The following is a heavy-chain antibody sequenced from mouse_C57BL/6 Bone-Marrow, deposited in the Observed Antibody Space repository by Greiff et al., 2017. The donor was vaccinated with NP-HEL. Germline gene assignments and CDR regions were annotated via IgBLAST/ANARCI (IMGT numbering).Heavy chain of an antibody. D-gene: IGHD1-1*01. CDR2: IYPGDGDT. CDR3: ARRGNYYGSSWGFAY. Sequence: QVQLQQSGAELVKPGASVKISCKASGYAFSSYWMNWVKQRPGKGLEWIGQIYPGDGDTNYNGKFKGTATLTADKSSSTAYMQLSSLTSEDSAVYFCARRGNYYGSSWGFAYWGQGTLVTVSA. CDR1: GYAFSSYW. J-gene: IGHJ3*01. V-gene: IGHV1-80*01.